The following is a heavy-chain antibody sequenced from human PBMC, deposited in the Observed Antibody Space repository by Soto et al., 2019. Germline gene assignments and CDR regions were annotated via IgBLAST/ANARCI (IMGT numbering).Heavy chain of an antibody. D-gene: IGHD3-10*01. J-gene: IGHJ6*02. CDR2: IYPGDSDT. CDR3: AGLAPPGSYYCIGG. Sequence: PGGSLETSCQGSGYNFTSYWIVCVGPVPGKGLGLIVIIYPGDSDTRYSTSFQGQVHISADKSLSTAYLTWSSLKASDTAQFYCAGLAPPGSYYCIGGWGQGTMVTVSS. V-gene: IGHV5-51*01. CDR1: GYNFTSYW.